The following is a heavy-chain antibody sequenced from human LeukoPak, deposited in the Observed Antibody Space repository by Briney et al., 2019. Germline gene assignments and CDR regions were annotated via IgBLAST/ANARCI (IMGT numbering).Heavy chain of an antibody. CDR2: IGTAGDT. CDR3: ARGSSGSYFQFIDY. D-gene: IGHD1-26*01. V-gene: IGHV3-13*01. J-gene: IGHJ4*02. CDR1: GFTFSSYD. Sequence: GGSLRLSCAASGFTFSSYDMHWVRQDTGKGLERVSAIGTAGDTYYPGSVKGRFTISRDNAQNSLYLQMNSLRAEDTAVYYCARGSSGSYFQFIDYWGQGTLVTVSS.